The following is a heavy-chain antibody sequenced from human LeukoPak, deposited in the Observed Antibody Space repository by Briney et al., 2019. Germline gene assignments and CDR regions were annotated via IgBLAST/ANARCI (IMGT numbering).Heavy chain of an antibody. Sequence: SVKVSCKASGGTFSSYAISWVRQAPGQGLEWMGGIIPIFGTANYAQKFQGRVTITADESTSTAYMELSSLRSEDTAVYYCAKGYGSEHSYYYYYMDVWGKGTTVTISS. V-gene: IGHV1-69*01. D-gene: IGHD3-10*01. CDR1: GGTFSSYA. CDR2: IIPIFGTA. J-gene: IGHJ6*03. CDR3: AKGYGSEHSYYYYYMDV.